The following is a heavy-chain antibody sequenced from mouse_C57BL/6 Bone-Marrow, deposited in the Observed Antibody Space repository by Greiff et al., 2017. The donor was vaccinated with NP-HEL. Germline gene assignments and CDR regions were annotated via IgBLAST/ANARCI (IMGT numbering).Heavy chain of an antibody. V-gene: IGHV1-9*01. J-gene: IGHJ1*03. CDR2: ILPGSGST. CDR1: GYTFTGYW. Sequence: VKLMESGAELMKPGASVKLSCKATGYTFTGYWIEWVKQRPGHGLEWIGEILPGSGSTNYNEKFKGKATFTADTSSNTAYMQLSSLTTEDSAIYYCARLTDYYGSSPYWYFDVWGTGTTVTVSS. CDR3: ARLTDYYGSSPYWYFDV. D-gene: IGHD1-1*01.